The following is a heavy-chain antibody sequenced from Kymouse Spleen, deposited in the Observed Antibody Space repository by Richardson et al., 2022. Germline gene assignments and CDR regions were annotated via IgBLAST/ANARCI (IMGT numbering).Heavy chain of an antibody. CDR1: GFTFSSYG. V-gene: IGHV3-33*01. Sequence: QVQLVESGGGVVQPGRSLRLSCAASGFTFSSYGMHWVRQAPGKGLEWVAVIWYDGSNKYYADSVKGRFTISRDNSKNTLYLQMNSLRAEDTAVYYCARDRTMVRGVIIPFDYWGQGTLVTVSS. D-gene: IGHD3-10*01. CDR2: IWYDGSNK. J-gene: IGHJ4*02. CDR3: ARDRTMVRGVIIPFDY.